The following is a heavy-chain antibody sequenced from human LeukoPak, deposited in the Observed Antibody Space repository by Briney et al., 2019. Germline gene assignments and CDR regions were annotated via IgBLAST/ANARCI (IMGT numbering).Heavy chain of an antibody. Sequence: GESLKISCKGFGYSFTNYWIGWVRQMPGKGLEWMGIIYPGDSDTRYSPSFQGQVTISADKSISTAYLQWSSLKASDAAMYYCARHYMGSYGSYYFDFWGQGTLVTVSS. CDR1: GYSFTNYW. V-gene: IGHV5-51*01. CDR3: ARHYMGSYGSYYFDF. CDR2: IYPGDSDT. D-gene: IGHD1-26*01. J-gene: IGHJ4*02.